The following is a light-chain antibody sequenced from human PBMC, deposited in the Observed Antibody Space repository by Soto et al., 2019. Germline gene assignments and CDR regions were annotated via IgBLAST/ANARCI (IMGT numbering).Light chain of an antibody. CDR1: SSDVGGYNY. Sequence: QSVLTQPRSASGSPGQSITISCTGTSSDVGGYNYVSWYQQHPAKAPKLIIFDVSKRPSGVPNRFSGSKSGNTASLTISGLRAADEADYYCCSYVGRNTYVFGTGTKLTGL. CDR2: DVS. V-gene: IGLV2-11*01. J-gene: IGLJ1*01. CDR3: CSYVGRNTYV.